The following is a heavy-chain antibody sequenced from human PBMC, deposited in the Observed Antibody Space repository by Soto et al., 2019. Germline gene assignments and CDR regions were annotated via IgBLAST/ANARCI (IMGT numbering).Heavy chain of an antibody. D-gene: IGHD2-21*01. Sequence: QVQLQESGPGLVKPSQTLSLTCTVSGGSNSSGGYYWSWIRQHPGKGLQWIGHNYYSGSTYYNPSLECRVTLSVDTSTNRFCLKLSSVPAADTAVYYCARLAYSRWCNWFDPWGQGTLVTVSS. V-gene: IGHV4-31*03. CDR2: NYYSGST. J-gene: IGHJ5*02. CDR3: ARLAYSRWCNWFDP. CDR1: GGSNSSGGYY.